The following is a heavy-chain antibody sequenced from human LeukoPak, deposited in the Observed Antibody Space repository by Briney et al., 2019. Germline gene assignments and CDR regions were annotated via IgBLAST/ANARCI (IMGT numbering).Heavy chain of an antibody. D-gene: IGHD1-1*01. J-gene: IGHJ5*02. CDR3: ARGELVTNWFDP. CDR2: IYFSGHT. CDR1: GGAISSTLYY. V-gene: IGHV4-39*07. Sequence: SETLSLTCTVSGGAISSTLYYWGWIRQPPGMGLEWIGSIYFSGHTYYNPSLKSRLSISVDTSIEQLSLKLSSVTAADTAVYYCARGELVTNWFDPWGQGTLVTVSS.